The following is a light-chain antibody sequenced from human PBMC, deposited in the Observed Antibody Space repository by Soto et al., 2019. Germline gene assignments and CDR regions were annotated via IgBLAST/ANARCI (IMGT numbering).Light chain of an antibody. CDR1: QAIGSW. Sequence: DIKMTQSPSSVSASVGDRVTITCRASQAIGSWLVWYQQRPGKAPEFLITAASTLRSGVPSRFSAGGSGTEFTLTISSLQPEDFATYYCQQAHSLTPLTFGGGTKVEI. CDR3: QQAHSLTPLT. V-gene: IGKV1-12*01. CDR2: AAS. J-gene: IGKJ4*01.